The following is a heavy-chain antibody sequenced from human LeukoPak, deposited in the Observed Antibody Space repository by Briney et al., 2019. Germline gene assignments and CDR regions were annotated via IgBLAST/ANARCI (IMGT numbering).Heavy chain of an antibody. J-gene: IGHJ2*01. CDR1: GFTVSSNY. CDR2: IYGGGGT. Sequence: GGSLRLACTASGFTVSSNYLSWVRQAPGRGLEWVSIIYGGGGTYYAASVKGRFTISRDNSKYTLYLQMNSLRAEDTAVYYCARTYYSGNSLGYFDLWGRGTLVTVSS. D-gene: IGHD4-23*01. V-gene: IGHV3-53*01. CDR3: ARTYYSGNSLGYFDL.